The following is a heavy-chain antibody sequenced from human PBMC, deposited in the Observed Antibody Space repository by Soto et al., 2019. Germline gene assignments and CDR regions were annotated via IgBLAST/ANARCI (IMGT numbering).Heavy chain of an antibody. CDR3: ARLGGYYDSSGYYFDY. CDR1: GYIFTNYW. CDR2: IDPSDSYT. J-gene: IGHJ4*02. D-gene: IGHD3-22*01. V-gene: IGHV5-10-1*01. Sequence: PGESLKSSCKGSGYIFTNYWIRWVRQKPGKGLEWMGKIDPSDSYTKYGPSFQGHVTISADKSISTAYLQWSSLKASDTAMYFCARLGGYYDSSGYYFDYWGQGTLVTVSS.